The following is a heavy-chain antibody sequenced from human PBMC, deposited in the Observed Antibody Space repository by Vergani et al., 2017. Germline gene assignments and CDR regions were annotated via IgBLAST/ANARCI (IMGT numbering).Heavy chain of an antibody. CDR3: TAEHSGSYDF. V-gene: IGHV3-15*01. D-gene: IGHD1-26*01. CDR2: IKSEADGGTT. CDR1: GFTFADAW. Sequence: EVQLVESGGGLVQPGRSLRLSCAASGFTFADAWMSWVRQTPGKGLEWVGSIKSEADGGTTLYAAAVKDRITISRDDSQNTLYLQMSNLRSEDTAMYYCTAEHSGSYDFWGQGALVTVSS. J-gene: IGHJ4*02.